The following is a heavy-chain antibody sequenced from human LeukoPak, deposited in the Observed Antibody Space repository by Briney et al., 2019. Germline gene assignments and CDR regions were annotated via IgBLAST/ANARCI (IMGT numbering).Heavy chain of an antibody. CDR2: ISGSGGST. Sequence: GGSLGLSCAASGFTFSSYAMSWVRQAPGKGLEWVSAISGSGGSTYYADSVKGRFTISRDNSKNTLYLQMNSLRAEDTAVYYCASQDPYDSRRDYWGQGTLVTVSS. D-gene: IGHD3-22*01. V-gene: IGHV3-23*01. CDR1: GFTFSSYA. J-gene: IGHJ4*02. CDR3: ASQDPYDSRRDY.